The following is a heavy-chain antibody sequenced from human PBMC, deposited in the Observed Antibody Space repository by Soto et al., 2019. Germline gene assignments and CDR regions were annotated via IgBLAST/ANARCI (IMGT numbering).Heavy chain of an antibody. V-gene: IGHV1-8*01. CDR1: GYTFTSYD. CDR2: MNPNSGNT. CDR3: ARETSAAGTGWFDP. Sequence: QVKLVQSGAEVKKPGASVKVSCKASGYTFTSYDINWVRQATGQGLEWMGWMNPNSGNTGYAQKFQGRVTMTRNTSISTAYMELSSLRSEDTAVYYCARETSAAGTGWFDPWGQGTLVTVSS. J-gene: IGHJ5*02. D-gene: IGHD6-13*01.